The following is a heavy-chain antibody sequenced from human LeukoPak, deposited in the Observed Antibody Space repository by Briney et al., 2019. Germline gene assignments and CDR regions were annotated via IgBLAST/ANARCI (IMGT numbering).Heavy chain of an antibody. V-gene: IGHV3-7*01. CDR2: IYYDGSTK. D-gene: IGHD3-22*01. CDR3: ASSHDSSGND. CDR1: GFSFSTSW. J-gene: IGHJ4*02. Sequence: GGSLRLSCAASGFSFSTSWMAWVCQAPGKGLEWVGNIYYDGSTKYYGDSVKGRFTISRDNAKNSLYLQMNSLREEDTAVYYCASSHDSSGNDWGQGTMVTVSS.